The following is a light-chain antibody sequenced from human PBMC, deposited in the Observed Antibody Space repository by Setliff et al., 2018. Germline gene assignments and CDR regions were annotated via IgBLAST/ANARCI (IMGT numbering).Light chain of an antibody. V-gene: IGLV2-8*01. J-gene: IGLJ3*02. CDR3: SSYTSSSTLSV. CDR2: EVS. Sequence: QSALTQPPSASGSPGQSVTISCTGTSSDVGGYNYVSWYQQHPGKAPKLMIYEVSKRPSGVPDRFSGSKSGNTASLTVSGLQAEDEADYYCSSYTSSSTLSVFGGGTKVTVL. CDR1: SSDVGGYNY.